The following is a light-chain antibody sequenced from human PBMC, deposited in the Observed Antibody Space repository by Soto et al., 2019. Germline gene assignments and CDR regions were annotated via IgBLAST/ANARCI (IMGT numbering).Light chain of an antibody. CDR1: QIVSRNY. CDR2: GAS. V-gene: IGKV3-20*01. CDR3: HQYGSSPST. J-gene: IGKJ4*01. Sequence: ETVLTQSPGTLSLSPGERATPSCRASQIVSRNYVAWYQQKPGQAPRLLIYGASSRATGIPDRFSGGGSGTDFTLTISGLEPEDFAVYYCHQYGSSPSTFGRGTKVDIK.